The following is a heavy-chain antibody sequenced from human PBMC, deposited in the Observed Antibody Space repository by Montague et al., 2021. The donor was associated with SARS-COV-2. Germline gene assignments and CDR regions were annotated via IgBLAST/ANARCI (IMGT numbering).Heavy chain of an antibody. V-gene: IGHV4-4*02. J-gene: IGHJ6*02. D-gene: IGHD2-15*01. CDR2: IYHGGST. CDR3: ASHCGGGRCYFGMDV. CDR1: GDSISSSNW. Sequence: SETLSLTCAVSGDSISSSNWWSWVRQPPGKGLEWIGEIYHGGSTNYNPSLKSRVTISVDTSKNQVSLKLSSVTAADTAVYYCASHCGGGRCYFGMDVWGQGTTVTVSS.